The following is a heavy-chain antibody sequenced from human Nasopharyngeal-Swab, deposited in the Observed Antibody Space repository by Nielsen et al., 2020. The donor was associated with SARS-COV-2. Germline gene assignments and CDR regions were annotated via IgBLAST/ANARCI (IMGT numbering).Heavy chain of an antibody. CDR1: GFIFDNYA. V-gene: IGHV3-23*01. D-gene: IGHD2/OR15-2a*01. Sequence: GGSLRLSCSASGFIFDNYAMNWIRQAPGKGLEWVAAIVGSGDISGSGGNTYYADSVKGRFTISRDNSKNTLSLQMNSLRAEDTAVYYCAKDLRGPYFFWGQGTLVTVSS. CDR3: AKDLRGPYFF. CDR2: IVGSGDISGSGGNT. J-gene: IGHJ4*02.